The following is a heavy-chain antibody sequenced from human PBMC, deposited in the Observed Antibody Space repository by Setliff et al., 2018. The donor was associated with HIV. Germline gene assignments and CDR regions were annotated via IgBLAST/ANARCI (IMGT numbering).Heavy chain of an antibody. V-gene: IGHV3-30*02. D-gene: IGHD3-3*01. CDR3: GRVSGTWPAYYFDF. CDR1: GFSFDDYA. J-gene: IGHJ4*02. Sequence: GGSLRLSCTASGFSFDDYALTWVRQAPGKGLEWVALIRYDGSEKYYADSVKGRFTISRDNSKKTLYLQMNSLRVEDTAVYYCGRVSGTWPAYYFDFWGQGTLVTVSS. CDR2: IRYDGSEK.